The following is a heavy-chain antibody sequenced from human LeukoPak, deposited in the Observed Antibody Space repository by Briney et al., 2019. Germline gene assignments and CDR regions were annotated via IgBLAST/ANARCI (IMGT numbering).Heavy chain of an antibody. D-gene: IGHD4-11*01. CDR3: ARRSNESFDF. Sequence: KPSETLSLTCTVSGGSISSYYWAWIRQPPGKGLEWIGYIYYNGRATYNPSLKSRVTISVDTSKNQFSLKLSSVTAADTAVYYCARRSNESFDFWGQGTLVTVSS. CDR1: GGSISSYY. CDR2: IYYNGRA. V-gene: IGHV4-59*08. J-gene: IGHJ4*02.